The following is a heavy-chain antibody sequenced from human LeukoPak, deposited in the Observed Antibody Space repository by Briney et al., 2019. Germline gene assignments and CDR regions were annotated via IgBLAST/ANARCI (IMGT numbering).Heavy chain of an antibody. CDR3: ARGTWEHLYYYYYYMDV. D-gene: IGHD1-26*01. CDR1: GGSISSYY. Sequence: KSSETLSLTCTVSGGSISSYYWSWIRQPPGKGLEWIGYIYYSGSTNYNPSLKSRVTISVDTSKNQFSLKLSSVTAADTAVYYCARGTWEHLYYYYYYMDVWGKGTTVTVSS. J-gene: IGHJ6*03. V-gene: IGHV4-59*01. CDR2: IYYSGST.